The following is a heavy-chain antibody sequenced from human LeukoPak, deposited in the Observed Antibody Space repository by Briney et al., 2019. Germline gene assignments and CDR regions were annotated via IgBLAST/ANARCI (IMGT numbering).Heavy chain of an antibody. CDR3: ARGATHFDY. D-gene: IGHD2-15*01. V-gene: IGHV4-59*01. CDR2: IYYSGST. CDR1: GGSISSYY. Sequence: SETLSLTCTVSGGSISSYYWSWIRQPPGKGLEWIGYIYYSGSTDYNPSLKSRVTISVDTSKNQFSLKLSSVTAADTAIHYCARGATHFDYWGQGTLVTVSS. J-gene: IGHJ4*02.